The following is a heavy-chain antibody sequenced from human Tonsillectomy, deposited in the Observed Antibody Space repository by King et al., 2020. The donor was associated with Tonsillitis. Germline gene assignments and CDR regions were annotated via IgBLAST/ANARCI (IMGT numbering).Heavy chain of an antibody. J-gene: IGHJ4*02. Sequence: VQLVESGAEVKKPGASVKVSCKASGYTFTGYYMHWVRQAPGQGLEWMGWINPNSGGTNYAQKIQGRVTMTRETSISTAYMELSRLRSDDTAGYYCARGRLRYGTTGTSNTDYWGQGTLVTVSS. CDR2: INPNSGGT. V-gene: IGHV1-2*02. CDR1: GYTFTGYY. CDR3: ARGRLRYGTTGTSNTDY. D-gene: IGHD1-1*01.